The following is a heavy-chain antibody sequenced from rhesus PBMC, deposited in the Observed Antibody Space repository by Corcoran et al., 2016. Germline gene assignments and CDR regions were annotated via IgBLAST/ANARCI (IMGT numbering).Heavy chain of an antibody. J-gene: IGHJ4*01. Sequence: QVHLQESGPGLVKPSETLSLTCAVSGGSISDNYYWNWLRPPPGKGLECIGKIDGSSGSTYYNPALKSLITISKDTPKNHFSLKLSSMTAADTAVYYCARGANWNYGYWGQGVLVTVSS. CDR3: ARGANWNYGY. D-gene: IGHD1-26*01. CDR1: GGSISDNYY. V-gene: IGHV4S9*01. CDR2: IDGSSGST.